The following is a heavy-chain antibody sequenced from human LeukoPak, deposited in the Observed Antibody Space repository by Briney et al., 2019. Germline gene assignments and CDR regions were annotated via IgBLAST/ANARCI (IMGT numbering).Heavy chain of an antibody. V-gene: IGHV4-34*01. J-gene: IGHJ3*02. CDR3: ARASGFLEWLHDFDS. CDR1: GGSFSGYY. D-gene: IGHD3-3*01. CDR2: INHSGST. Sequence: PSETLSLTCAVYGGSFSGYYWSWIRQPPGKGLEWIGEINHSGSTNYNPSLKSRVTISVDTSKNQFSLKLSSVTAADTAVYYCARASGFLEWLHDFDSWGQGTMVTVSS.